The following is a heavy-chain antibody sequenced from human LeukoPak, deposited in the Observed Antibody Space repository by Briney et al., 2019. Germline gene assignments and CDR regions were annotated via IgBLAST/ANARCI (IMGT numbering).Heavy chain of an antibody. V-gene: IGHV4-59*01. CDR2: IYYSGST. CDR3: ARDRPNYYDSSGYTYYFDY. J-gene: IGHJ4*02. Sequence: SETLSLTCTVSGGSISSYYWSWIRQPPGKGLEWIGYIYYSGSTNYNPSLKGRVTISVDTSKNQFSLKLSSVTAADTAVYYCARDRPNYYDSSGYTYYFDYWGQGTLVTVSS. D-gene: IGHD3-22*01. CDR1: GGSISSYY.